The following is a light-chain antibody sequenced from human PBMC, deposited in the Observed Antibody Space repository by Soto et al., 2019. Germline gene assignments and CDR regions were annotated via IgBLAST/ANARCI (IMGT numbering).Light chain of an antibody. CDR2: GAS. V-gene: IGKV3-20*01. CDR1: QSVSSSY. Sequence: EIVLTQSPDTLSLSPGERATLSCRASQSVSSSYLAWYQQRPGQAPRLLIYGASSRAAGIPDRFSGSGSGTDFTLTISRLEPEDFAVFYCHQYGRSPIFTFGPGTTVDIK. CDR3: HQYGRSPIFT. J-gene: IGKJ3*01.